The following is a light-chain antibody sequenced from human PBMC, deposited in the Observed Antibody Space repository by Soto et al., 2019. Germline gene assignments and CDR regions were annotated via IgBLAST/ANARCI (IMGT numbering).Light chain of an antibody. CDR3: PSFALGRIYV. Sequence: TRTASVSGSTRPAVSLSCSGTSCDIGAYDLVSWYQQHPGRAPKLIIYEVSHRFSGLSYRFSGSKSGNTASLTISGLQAEDEGDYYCPSFALGRIYVFGSGSKVTVL. CDR1: SCDIGAYDL. V-gene: IGLV2-14*03. J-gene: IGLJ1*01. CDR2: EVS.